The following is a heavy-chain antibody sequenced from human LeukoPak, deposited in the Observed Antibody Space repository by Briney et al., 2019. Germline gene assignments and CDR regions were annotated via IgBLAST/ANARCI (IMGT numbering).Heavy chain of an antibody. V-gene: IGHV4-34*01. D-gene: IGHD6-19*01. Sequence: SETLSLTCAVYGGSFSGYYWSWIRQPPGKGLEWIGEINHSGSTNYNPSLKSRVTISVDTSKNQFSLKLSSVTAADTAVYYCARRKATALWSSGWFYFDYRGQGTLVTVSS. J-gene: IGHJ4*02. CDR3: ARRKATALWSSGWFYFDY. CDR1: GGSFSGYY. CDR2: INHSGST.